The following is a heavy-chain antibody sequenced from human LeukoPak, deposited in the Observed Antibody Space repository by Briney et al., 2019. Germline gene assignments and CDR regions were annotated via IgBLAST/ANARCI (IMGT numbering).Heavy chain of an antibody. J-gene: IGHJ4*02. CDR3: AKDWEAYCGGDCYSAFDS. D-gene: IGHD2-21*01. CDR1: GFTFSNDD. V-gene: IGHV3-30*02. Sequence: GGSLRLSCAGSGFTFSNDDLNWVRQAPGKGLEWVALIRYDGSKKYYADSVKGRFTISRDNSKDMVYLQMNSLRTEDTAVFYCAKDWEAYCGGDCYSAFDSWGQGTLVTVSS. CDR2: IRYDGSKK.